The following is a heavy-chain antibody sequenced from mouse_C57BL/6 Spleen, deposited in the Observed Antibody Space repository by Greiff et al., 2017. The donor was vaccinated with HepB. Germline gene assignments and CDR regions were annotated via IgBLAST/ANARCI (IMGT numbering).Heavy chain of an antibody. CDR3: TSYSTCAMDY. J-gene: IGHJ4*01. CDR1: GFNIKDDY. D-gene: IGHD2-10*01. CDR2: IDPENGDT. Sequence: EVMLVESGAELVRPGASVKLSCTASGFNIKDDYMHWVKQRPEQGLEWIGWIDPENGDTEYASKFQGKATITADTSSNTAYLQLSSLTSEDTAVYYCTSYSTCAMDYWGQGTSVTVSS. V-gene: IGHV14-4*01.